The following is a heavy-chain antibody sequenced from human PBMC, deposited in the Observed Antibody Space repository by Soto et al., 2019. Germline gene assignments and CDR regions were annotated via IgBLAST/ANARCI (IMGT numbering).Heavy chain of an antibody. J-gene: IGHJ6*02. D-gene: IGHD3-16*01. V-gene: IGHV1-18*01. Sequence: QVQLVQSGDEVRKPGSSVKVSCKASGYIFVNYGIAWVRQAPGQGLEWMGWISHYSGNTHYASKVQGRLTMTTDTSTSTAYMDVGSLTSDDTAVYYCAMVDNYVTPTPQDVWGQGTTGTVSS. CDR3: AMVDNYVTPTPQDV. CDR2: ISHYSGNT. CDR1: GYIFVNYG.